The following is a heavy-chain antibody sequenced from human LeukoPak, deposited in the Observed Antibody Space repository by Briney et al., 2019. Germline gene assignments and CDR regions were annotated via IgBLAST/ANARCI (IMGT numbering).Heavy chain of an antibody. J-gene: IGHJ4*02. CDR2: IYTSGST. CDR1: GGSISSYY. V-gene: IGHV4-4*07. D-gene: IGHD3-22*01. Sequence: SETLSLTCTVSGGSISSYYWSWIRQPAGKGLEWIGRIYTSGSTNYNPSLKSRVTMSVDTSKNQFSLKLSSVTAADTAVYYYAREGRGGYDSSGTIDYWGQGTLVTVSS. CDR3: AREGRGGYDSSGTIDY.